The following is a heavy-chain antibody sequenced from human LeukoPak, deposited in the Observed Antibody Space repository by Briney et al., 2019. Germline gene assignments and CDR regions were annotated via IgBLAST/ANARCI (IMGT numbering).Heavy chain of an antibody. CDR3: ARHSSGYSQYSNFDY. CDR2: FYHSGST. Sequence: SETLSLTCVVSSYSISSGYYWGWIRQPPGKGLEWIGSFYHSGSTYYNPSLKSRVTISVDTSKNQFSLKLSSLTAADTAVYYCARHSSGYSQYSNFDYWGQGTLVTVSS. V-gene: IGHV4-38-2*01. J-gene: IGHJ4*02. CDR1: SYSISSGYY. D-gene: IGHD3-22*01.